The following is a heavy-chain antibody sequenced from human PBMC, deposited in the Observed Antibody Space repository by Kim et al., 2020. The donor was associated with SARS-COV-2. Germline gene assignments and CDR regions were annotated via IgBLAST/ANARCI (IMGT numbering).Heavy chain of an antibody. CDR3: AKDALRSVYYYYYEMDV. Sequence: GGSLRLSCVASEFTFSSYSMYWVRQAPGKGLEWVSSISSGRTYIYYADSVKGRFTISRDNSESTLYLQMNSLRAEDTAVYYCAKDALRSVYYYYYEMDV. CDR1: EFTFSSYS. J-gene: IGHJ6*01. D-gene: IGHD3-3*01. CDR2: ISSGRTYI. V-gene: IGHV3-21*01.